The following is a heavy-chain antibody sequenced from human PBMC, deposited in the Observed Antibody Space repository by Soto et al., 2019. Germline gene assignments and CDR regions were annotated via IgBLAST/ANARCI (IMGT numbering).Heavy chain of an antibody. Sequence: PGGSLRLSCAASGFTFDEYAMHWVRQAPGKGLEWVSGISYDSGAIGYADSVKGRFTISRDNAKNTLYLLMNSLRAEDTAVYYCVRGRYYGGNSIDYWGQGTLVTVS. CDR3: VRGRYYGGNSIDY. CDR2: ISYDSGAI. V-gene: IGHV3-9*01. D-gene: IGHD1-26*01. CDR1: GFTFDEYA. J-gene: IGHJ4*02.